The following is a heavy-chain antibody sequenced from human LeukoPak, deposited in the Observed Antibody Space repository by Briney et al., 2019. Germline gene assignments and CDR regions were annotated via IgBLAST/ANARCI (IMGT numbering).Heavy chain of an antibody. CDR2: INHSGST. Sequence: SETLSLTCAVYGGSFSGYYWSWIRQPPGKGLEWIGEINHSGSTNYNPSLKSRVTISVDTSKNQFSLKLSSVTAADTAVYYCARRPTRHSMVRGFYPWGQGTLVTVSS. D-gene: IGHD3-10*01. CDR3: ARRPTRHSMVRGFYP. V-gene: IGHV4-34*01. CDR1: GGSFSGYY. J-gene: IGHJ5*02.